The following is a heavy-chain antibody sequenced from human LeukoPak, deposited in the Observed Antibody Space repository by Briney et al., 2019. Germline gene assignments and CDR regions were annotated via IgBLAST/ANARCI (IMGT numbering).Heavy chain of an antibody. CDR2: IHNSGNT. J-gene: IGHJ4*02. Sequence: SETLSLTCTVSGGSISSSSYYWSWIRQPPGRGLEWIGYIHNSGNTHYNPSLKSRVSISVDTSKKQFFLMLSSVTATDTAVYYCAGGGFYGSGSYVVGDWGQGTLVTVSS. CDR3: AGGGFYGSGSYVVGD. CDR1: GGSISSSSYY. V-gene: IGHV4-30-4*01. D-gene: IGHD3-10*01.